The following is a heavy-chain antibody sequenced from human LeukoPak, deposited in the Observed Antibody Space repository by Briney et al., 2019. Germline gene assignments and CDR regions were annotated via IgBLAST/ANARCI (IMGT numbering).Heavy chain of an antibody. D-gene: IGHD3-16*01. CDR2: INPNSGGT. V-gene: IGHV1-2*02. J-gene: IGHJ4*02. CDR3: ARPLGSQGSYPLYNY. CDR1: GGTFSNYA. Sequence: ASVKVSCKASGGTFSNYAFSWVRQAPGQGLEWMGWINPNSGGTNYAQKFQGRVTMTRDTSISTAYMELSRLRSDDTAVYYCARPLGSQGSYPLYNYWGQGTLVTVSS.